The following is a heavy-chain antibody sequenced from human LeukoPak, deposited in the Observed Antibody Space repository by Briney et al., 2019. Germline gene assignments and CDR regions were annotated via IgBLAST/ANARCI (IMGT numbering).Heavy chain of an antibody. J-gene: IGHJ4*02. D-gene: IGHD6-19*01. Sequence: GASVKVSCKASGYTFTSYGISWVRQAPGQGLEWMGWISADNGNTHYAQKVQGRVTMITDTSTSTAYMDLRSLRSDDTAVYYCARDDGYGWWGYYWGQGTLVTVSS. V-gene: IGHV1-18*01. CDR1: GYTFTSYG. CDR2: ISADNGNT. CDR3: ARDDGYGWWGYY.